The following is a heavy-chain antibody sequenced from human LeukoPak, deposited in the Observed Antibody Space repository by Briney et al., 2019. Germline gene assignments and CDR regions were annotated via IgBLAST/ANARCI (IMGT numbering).Heavy chain of an antibody. CDR1: GITFSNSA. V-gene: IGHV3-23*01. J-gene: IGHJ3*02. CDR2: ITKSGDQT. Sequence: GGSLRLSCVPSGITFSNSALSWVRQAPGKGLEWVSTITKSGDQTHYADSVRGLFTISRDIFKNTLYLQMNSLRAEDTAVYYCARILSSSHAFDIWGQGTMVTVSS. D-gene: IGHD2-2*01. CDR3: ARILSSSHAFDI.